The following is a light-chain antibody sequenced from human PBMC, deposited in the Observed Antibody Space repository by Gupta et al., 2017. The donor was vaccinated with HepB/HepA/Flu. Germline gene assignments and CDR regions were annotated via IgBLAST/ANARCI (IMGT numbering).Light chain of an antibody. V-gene: IGLV2-23*02. CDR2: EVS. CDR3: CSDAGSSTFLV. J-gene: IGLJ2*01. CDR1: SSDVGGDNH. Sequence: QPSLTQPASVSGLPGQSITSPCTGTSSDVGGDNHVSWYQQHPGTAPKLLIYEVSRRRSGVPDRFSGSKSGTTASLTITGLQAEEEADYYCCSDAGSSTFLVFGGGTKLTVL.